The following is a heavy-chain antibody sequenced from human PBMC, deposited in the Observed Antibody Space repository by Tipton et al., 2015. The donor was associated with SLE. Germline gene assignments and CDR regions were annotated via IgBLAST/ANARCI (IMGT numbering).Heavy chain of an antibody. V-gene: IGHV4-30-4*08. CDR3: ARIAAAFFYDMDV. CDR1: GGSISSYY. J-gene: IGHJ6*03. CDR2: IYYSGST. Sequence: TLSLTCTVSGGSISSYYWSWIRQPPGKGLEWIGYIYYSGSTYYNPSLKSRVTISVDTSKNQFSLKLSSVTAAGTAVYYCARIAAAFFYDMDVWGKGTTVTVSS. D-gene: IGHD6-13*01.